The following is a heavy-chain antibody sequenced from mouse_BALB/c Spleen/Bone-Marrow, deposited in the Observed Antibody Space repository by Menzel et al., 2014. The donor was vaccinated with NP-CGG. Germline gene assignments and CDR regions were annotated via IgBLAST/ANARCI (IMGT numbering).Heavy chain of an antibody. CDR1: GYTFTDYA. V-gene: IGHV1S137*01. J-gene: IGHJ2*01. CDR3: ARESLYYYGSTLDY. Sequence: VQLQQSGAALVRPGVSVKISCKGSGYTFTDYAMHWVKQSHAKSLEWIGVISTYYGDASYNQKFKGKATLTVDKSSSTAYIELAKLTSEDSAIYYCARESLYYYGSTLDYWGQGTPLTGSS. CDR2: ISTYYGDA. D-gene: IGHD1-1*01.